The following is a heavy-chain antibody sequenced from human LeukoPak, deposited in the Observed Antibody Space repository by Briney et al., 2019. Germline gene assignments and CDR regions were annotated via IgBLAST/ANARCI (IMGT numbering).Heavy chain of an antibody. J-gene: IGHJ1*01. CDR2: INHSGST. CDR3: ARTNPYSSSWYFTRAEYFQH. CDR1: GGSLSGYY. Sequence: PSETLSLTCAVYGGSLSGYYWSWIRQPPGKGLEWIGEINHSGSTNYNPSLKSRVTISVDTSKNQFSLKLSSVTAADTAVYYCARTNPYSSSWYFTRAEYFQHWGQGTLVTVSS. D-gene: IGHD6-13*01. V-gene: IGHV4-34*01.